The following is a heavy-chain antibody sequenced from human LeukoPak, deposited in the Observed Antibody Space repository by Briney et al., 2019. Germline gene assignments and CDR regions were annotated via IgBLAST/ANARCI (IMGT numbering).Heavy chain of an antibody. V-gene: IGHV3-53*01. CDR3: ARVSPDYDILTDSYYYYYYMDV. J-gene: IGHJ6*03. CDR2: IYSGGST. Sequence: GGSLRLSCAASGFAFTNFAMSWVRQAPGKGLEWVSVIYSGGSTYYADSVKGRFTISRDNSKNTLYLQMNSLRAEDTAVYYCARVSPDYDILTDSYYYYYYMDVWGKGTTVTVSS. D-gene: IGHD3-9*01. CDR1: GFAFTNFA.